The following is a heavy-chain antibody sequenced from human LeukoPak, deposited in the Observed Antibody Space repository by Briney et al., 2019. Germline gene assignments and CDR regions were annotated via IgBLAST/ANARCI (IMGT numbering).Heavy chain of an antibody. CDR1: GFTVSSNY. Sequence: GGSLRLSCAASGFTVSSNYMSWVRQAPGKGLEWASVIYSGGSTYYADSVKGRFTISRDNSKNTLYLQMNSLRAEDTAVYYCARDPGIAAAGDDYWGQGTLVTASS. J-gene: IGHJ4*02. D-gene: IGHD6-13*01. CDR2: IYSGGST. CDR3: ARDPGIAAAGDDY. V-gene: IGHV3-66*01.